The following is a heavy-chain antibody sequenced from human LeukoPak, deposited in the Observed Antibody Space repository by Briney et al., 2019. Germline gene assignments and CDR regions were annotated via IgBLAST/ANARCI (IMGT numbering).Heavy chain of an antibody. CDR2: ISGGGDST. V-gene: IGHV3-23*01. Sequence: PGGSLRLSCAASGLTFSNYATSWVRQTPGKGLEWVSAISGGGDSTYYADSVKGRFTISRDNSKNTLYPQMNSLRAEDTAVYYCAKLIAVTGTDDYWGQGTLVTVSS. D-gene: IGHD6-19*01. J-gene: IGHJ4*02. CDR1: GLTFSNYA. CDR3: AKLIAVTGTDDY.